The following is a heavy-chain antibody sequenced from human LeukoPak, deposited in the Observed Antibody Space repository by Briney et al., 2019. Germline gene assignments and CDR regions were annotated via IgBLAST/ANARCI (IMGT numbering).Heavy chain of an antibody. CDR2: ISYDGSNK. V-gene: IGHV3-30-3*01. CDR3: ARVRAGYCTSTSCYTGMDV. Sequence: SGGSLRLSCAASGFTFSSYAMHWVRQAPGKGLEWVAVISYDGSNKYYADSVRGRFTISRDNSKFTLYMQMNSLRAEDTAVYYCARVRAGYCTSTSCYTGMDVWGQGTTVTVSS. D-gene: IGHD2-2*01. CDR1: GFTFSSYA. J-gene: IGHJ6*02.